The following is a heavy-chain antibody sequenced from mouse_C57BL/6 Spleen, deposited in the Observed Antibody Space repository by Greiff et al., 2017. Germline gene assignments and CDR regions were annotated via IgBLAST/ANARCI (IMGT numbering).Heavy chain of an antibody. Sequence: VQLKESGPGLVKPSQSLSLTCSVTGYSITSGYYWNWIRQFPGNKLEWMGYISYDGSNNYNPSLKNRISITRDTSKNQFFLKLNSVTTEDTATYYCARGYYDYPFAYWGQGTLVTVSA. CDR3: ARGYYDYPFAY. J-gene: IGHJ3*01. V-gene: IGHV3-6*01. CDR2: ISYDGSN. D-gene: IGHD2-4*01. CDR1: GYSITSGYY.